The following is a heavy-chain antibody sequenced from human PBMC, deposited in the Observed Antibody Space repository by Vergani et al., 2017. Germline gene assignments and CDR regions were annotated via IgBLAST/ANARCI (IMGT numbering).Heavy chain of an antibody. CDR1: GYTFTGYY. J-gene: IGHJ5*02. Sequence: QVQLVQSGAEVKKPGASVKVSCKASGYTFTGYYMHWVRQAPGQGLEWMGGINPNSGGTNYAQKFQGRVTMTRDTSISTAYMELSRLRSDDTAVYYCAREGDYDFWSGYSFSSGVCGNWFDPWGQGTLVTVSS. D-gene: IGHD3-3*01. V-gene: IGHV1-2*02. CDR3: AREGDYDFWSGYSFSSGVCGNWFDP. CDR2: INPNSGGT.